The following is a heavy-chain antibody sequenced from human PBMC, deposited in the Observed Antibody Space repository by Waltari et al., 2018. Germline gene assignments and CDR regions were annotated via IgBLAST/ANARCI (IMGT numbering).Heavy chain of an antibody. Sequence: QVQLQQWGAGLLKPSETLSLTCAVYGGSFSGYYWSWIRQPPGKGLEWIGAINHSGNTKYSPSLKCRVTISVDTSKNQFSLKLSSVTAADTAVYYCAREQLWFGDHKAAFDIWGQGTMVTVSS. CDR2: INHSGNT. D-gene: IGHD3-10*01. J-gene: IGHJ3*02. V-gene: IGHV4-34*01. CDR3: AREQLWFGDHKAAFDI. CDR1: GGSFSGYY.